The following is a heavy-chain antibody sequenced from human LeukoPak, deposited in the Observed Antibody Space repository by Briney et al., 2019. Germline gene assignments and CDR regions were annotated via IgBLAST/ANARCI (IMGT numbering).Heavy chain of an antibody. CDR1: GYSFTSYW. CDR2: IYPGDSDT. V-gene: IGHV5-51*01. D-gene: IGHD2-21*02. CDR3: ARMNCGGDCYSSQYYYGLDV. Sequence: GESLKISCKGSGYSFTSYWIVWVRQMPGKGLEWMGIIYPGDSDTRYSPSFQGQATISADKSISTAYLQWSSLKASDTAVYYCARMNCGGDCYSSQYYYGLDVWGQGTTVTVSS. J-gene: IGHJ6*02.